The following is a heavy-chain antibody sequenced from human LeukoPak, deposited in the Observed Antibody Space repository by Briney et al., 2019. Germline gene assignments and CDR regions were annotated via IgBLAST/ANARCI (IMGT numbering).Heavy chain of an antibody. D-gene: IGHD4-17*01. V-gene: IGHV3-48*03. CDR1: GFTFSSYE. CDR2: ISSSGSTI. J-gene: IGHJ4*02. CDR3: ARDLDYGDYVLVY. Sequence: GGSLRLSCAASGFTFSSYEMNWVRQAPGKGLEWVSYISSSGSTIYYADSVKGRFTISRDNAKNSLYLQMNSLRAEDTAVYYCARDLDYGDYVLVYWGQGTLVTVSS.